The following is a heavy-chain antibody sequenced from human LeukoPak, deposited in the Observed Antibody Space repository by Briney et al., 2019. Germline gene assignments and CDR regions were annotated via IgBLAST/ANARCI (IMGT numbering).Heavy chain of an antibody. V-gene: IGHV3-53*01. CDR2: IYSGGST. CDR3: ASRGYSYGYYY. Sequence: PGGSLRLSCAASGFSVSDNYMSWVRQAPGKGLEWVSVIYSGGSTYYADSVKGRFTISRDNSKNTLYLQMNSLRAEDTAVYYCASRGYSYGYYYWGQGTLVTVSS. CDR1: GFSVSDNY. D-gene: IGHD5-18*01. J-gene: IGHJ4*02.